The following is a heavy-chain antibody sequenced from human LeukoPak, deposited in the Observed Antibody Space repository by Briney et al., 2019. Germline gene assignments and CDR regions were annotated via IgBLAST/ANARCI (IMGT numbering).Heavy chain of an antibody. Sequence: AGGSLRLSCAASGFTFSSYEMNWVRQAPGKGLEWVSYISSSGSTIYYADSVKGRFTTSRDNAKNSLYLQMNSLRAEDTAVYYCARKDGDRGGFAPWGQGTLVTVSS. CDR3: ARKDGDRGGFAP. J-gene: IGHJ5*02. D-gene: IGHD4-17*01. CDR1: GFTFSSYE. V-gene: IGHV3-48*03. CDR2: ISSSGSTI.